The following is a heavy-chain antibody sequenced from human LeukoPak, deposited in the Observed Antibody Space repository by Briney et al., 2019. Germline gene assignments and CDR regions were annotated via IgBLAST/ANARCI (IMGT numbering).Heavy chain of an antibody. J-gene: IGHJ5*02. CDR3: ARVLLRSGYYKT. Sequence: ASVKVSCKASGYTFTSYDINWVRQATGQGLEWMGWMNPNSGNTGCAQKFQGRVTMTRNTSISTAYMELSSLRSEDTAVYYCARVLLRSGYYKTWGQGTLVTVSS. CDR2: MNPNSGNT. D-gene: IGHD3-3*01. CDR1: GYTFTSYD. V-gene: IGHV1-8*01.